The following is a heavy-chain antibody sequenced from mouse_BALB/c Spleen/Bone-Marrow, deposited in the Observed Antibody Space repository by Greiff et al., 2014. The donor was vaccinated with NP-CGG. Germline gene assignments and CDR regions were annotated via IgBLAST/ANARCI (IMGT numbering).Heavy chain of an antibody. D-gene: IGHD1-1*01. J-gene: IGHJ1*01. CDR2: ISSGGSYT. V-gene: IGHV5-6*01. CDR3: ASPHYYNSSPWWYFDV. CDR1: GFTFSHFG. Sequence: EVKLMESGGDLVKPGGSLKLSCAASGFTFSHFGMSWVRQTPDKRLEWVATISSGGSYTYYPDSLKGRFTISRDNAKNTLCLQMSSLKSEDTAMYYCASPHYYNSSPWWYFDVWGAGTTVTVSS.